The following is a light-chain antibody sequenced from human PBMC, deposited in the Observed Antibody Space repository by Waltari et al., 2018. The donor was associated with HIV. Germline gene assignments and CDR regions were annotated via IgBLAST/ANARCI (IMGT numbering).Light chain of an antibody. CDR3: VGWDSRLSGYV. V-gene: IGLV1-47*01. Sequence: QSVLTQPPSASGTPGQRVTISCSGSSSNIETDHVYWYQQLTGAAPRLLIYKDTQRPSGVPDRFTGSKSGTSASLAISGLRSEDEADYYCVGWDSRLSGYVFGSGTKVTVL. J-gene: IGLJ1*01. CDR1: SSNIETDH. CDR2: KDT.